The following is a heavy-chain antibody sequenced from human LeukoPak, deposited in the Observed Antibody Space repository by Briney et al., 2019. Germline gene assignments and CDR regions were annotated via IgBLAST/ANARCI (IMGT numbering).Heavy chain of an antibody. CDR2: IYTSGST. CDR3: ARAPGYSSSWYAVYFDY. J-gene: IGHJ4*02. CDR1: GGSISSGSYY. Sequence: PSETLSLTCTVSGGSISSGSYYWSWIRQPAGKGLEWIGRIYTSGSTNYNPSLKSRVTISVDTSKNQFSLKLSSVTAADTAVYYCARAPGYSSSWYAVYFDYWGQGTLVTVSS. V-gene: IGHV4-61*02. D-gene: IGHD6-13*01.